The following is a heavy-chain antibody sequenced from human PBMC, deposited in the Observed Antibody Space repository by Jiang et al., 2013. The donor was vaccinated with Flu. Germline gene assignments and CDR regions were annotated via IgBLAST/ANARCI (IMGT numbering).Heavy chain of an antibody. D-gene: IGHD3-3*01. CDR1: GFTFSNNW. CDR3: AKVPIFGVVTHYFAY. Sequence: SGGDLVQPGGSLRLSCAASGFTFSNNWMSWVRQAPGKGLEWVANIKQDGSIKHFVDSVKGRFTISRDNVKNSVYLQMNSLRAEDTAVYYCAKVPIFGVVTHYFAYWGQGTLVTVSP. CDR2: IKQDGSIK. V-gene: IGHV3-7*03. J-gene: IGHJ4*02.